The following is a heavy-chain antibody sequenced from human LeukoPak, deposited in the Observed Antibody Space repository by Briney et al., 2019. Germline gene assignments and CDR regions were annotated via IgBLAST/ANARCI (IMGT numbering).Heavy chain of an antibody. J-gene: IGHJ4*02. CDR3: AKDSDYYGSGSYKGDY. D-gene: IGHD3-10*01. V-gene: IGHV3-53*01. CDR1: GFTVSSNY. CDR2: IYSGGST. Sequence: GGSLRLSCAASGFTVSSNYMSWVRQAPGKGLEWVSVIYSGGSTYYADSVKGRFTISRDNSKSTLYIQMNSLRAEDTAVYYCAKDSDYYGSGSYKGDYWGQGTLVTVSS.